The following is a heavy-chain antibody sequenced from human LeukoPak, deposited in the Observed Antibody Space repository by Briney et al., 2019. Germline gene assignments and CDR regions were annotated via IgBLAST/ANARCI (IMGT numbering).Heavy chain of an antibody. V-gene: IGHV4-34*01. CDR2: INHSGST. CDR1: VGSFSGYY. Sequence: SETLSLTCAVYVGSFSGYYWSWIRQPPGKGLEWIGEINHSGSTNYNPSLKSRVTISVDTSKNQFSLKLSSVTAADTAVYYCARGKGSGWYDDAFDIWGQGTMVTVSS. CDR3: ARGKGSGWYDDAFDI. D-gene: IGHD6-19*01. J-gene: IGHJ3*02.